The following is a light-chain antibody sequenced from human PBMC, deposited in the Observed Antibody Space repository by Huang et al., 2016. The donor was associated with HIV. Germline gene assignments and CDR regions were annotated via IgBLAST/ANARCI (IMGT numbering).Light chain of an antibody. V-gene: IGKV1-33*01. J-gene: IGKJ2*01. CDR2: DAS. Sequence: DIRLTHSPSSLSASVGDRVTIPCQASQDISNSLNWYQQKPGTAPTLLIYDASNLEPGVPSRFSGSGSGTDFTFTISRLQPEDFATYFCQQYFDIPYTFGQGTKVQIK. CDR1: QDISNS. CDR3: QQYFDIPYT.